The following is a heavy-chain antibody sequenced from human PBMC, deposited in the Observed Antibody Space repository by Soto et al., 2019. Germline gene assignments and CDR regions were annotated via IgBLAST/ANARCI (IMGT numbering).Heavy chain of an antibody. CDR3: ARGVHYDSSGYYYFY. CDR1: GGTFKNYA. CDR2: IIPIFGTA. V-gene: IGHV1-69*13. J-gene: IGHJ4*02. Sequence: SVKVSCKASGGTFKNYAISWVRQAPGQGLEWTGGIIPIFGTANYAQKFQGRVTITADESTSTAYMELRSLRSEDTAVYYCARGVHYDSSGYYYFYWGQGTVVTVSS. D-gene: IGHD3-22*01.